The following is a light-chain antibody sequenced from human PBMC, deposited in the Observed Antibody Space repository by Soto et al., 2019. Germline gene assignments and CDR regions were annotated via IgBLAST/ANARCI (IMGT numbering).Light chain of an antibody. CDR2: GAS. Sequence: EIVMTQSPATLSVSPGERATLSCRASQSVRSNLAWYQQKRGQAPRLLIYGASTRATGIPARFSGSGSGTDFTLTISRLESEDFAVYYCQQYSSWPTWTFGQGTKVDIK. CDR3: QQYSSWPTWT. V-gene: IGKV3-15*01. J-gene: IGKJ1*01. CDR1: QSVRSN.